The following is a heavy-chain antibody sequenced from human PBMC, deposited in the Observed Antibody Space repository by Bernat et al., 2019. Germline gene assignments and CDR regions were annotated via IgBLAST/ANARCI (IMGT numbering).Heavy chain of an antibody. CDR3: AREEEMAMGY. V-gene: IGHV4-30-4*01. Sequence: QVHLQESGPGLVRPSQTLSLTCAVFGDSISSGDHYWSWIRQPPGKGLEWIGFIYYSGSTYYNPSLKSRVVISVDTSKNQLSLILTSVTAADTAVYYCAREEEMAMGYLGEGMLATISS. CDR1: GDSISSGDHY. D-gene: IGHD5-24*01. J-gene: IGHJ4*02. CDR2: IYYSGST.